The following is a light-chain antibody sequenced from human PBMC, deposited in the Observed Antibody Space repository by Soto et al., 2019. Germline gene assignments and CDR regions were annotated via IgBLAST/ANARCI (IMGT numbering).Light chain of an antibody. CDR2: EVT. CDR3: VSHISVAYRSIYV. Sequence: QSVLTQPASLSGSPGQSITISCTGTSSDIGAYDYVSWFQQHPGKAPKLMIYEVTNRPSGLSNRFSGSKSDNTASLTISGLQAEDEADYYCVSHISVAYRSIYVFGTGTKVTVL. J-gene: IGLJ1*01. CDR1: SSDIGAYDY. V-gene: IGLV2-14*01.